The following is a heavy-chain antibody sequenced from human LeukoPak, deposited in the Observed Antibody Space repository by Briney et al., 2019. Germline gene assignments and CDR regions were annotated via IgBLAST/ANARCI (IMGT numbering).Heavy chain of an antibody. CDR3: ARAKRITMVRGVTNPFDY. J-gene: IGHJ4*02. CDR2: IYYSGST. V-gene: IGHV4-61*08. D-gene: IGHD3-10*01. Sequence: SETLSLICTVSGASISSGGYYWSWIRQHPGKGLEWIGYIYYSGSTNYNPSLKSRVTISVDTSKNQFSLKLSSVTAADTAVYYCARAKRITMVRGVTNPFDYWGQGTLVTVSS. CDR1: GASISSGGYY.